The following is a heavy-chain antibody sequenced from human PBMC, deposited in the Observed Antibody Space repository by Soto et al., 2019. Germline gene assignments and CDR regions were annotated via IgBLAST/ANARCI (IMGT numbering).Heavy chain of an antibody. V-gene: IGHV4-59*01. Sequence: QVQLQESGPGLVKPSETLSLTCTVSGDSFSDYYWSWIRQPPGRGLEWIGYIFYSGSTNYNPSLKGRVTMSLDTSKTQFSLNLSSVTAADTAVYYCERGAAPGDFWGQGTLVTVSS. D-gene: IGHD6-13*01. CDR3: ERGAAPGDF. CDR1: GDSFSDYY. J-gene: IGHJ4*02. CDR2: IFYSGST.